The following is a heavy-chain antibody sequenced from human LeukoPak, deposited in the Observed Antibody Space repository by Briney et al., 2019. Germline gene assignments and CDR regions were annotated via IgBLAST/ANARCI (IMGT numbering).Heavy chain of an antibody. V-gene: IGHV3-23*01. D-gene: IGHD1-14*01. CDR2: TSGSGDRT. Sequence: PGGSLRLSCAASGFTFSSYARTWVRQAPGKGLEWVSGTSGSGDRTYYADSVKGRFTISRDDSMKTYLQMNSLRAEDTAVYYCAKGGTENIWCNFDNWGQGTVVTVSS. J-gene: IGHJ4*02. CDR3: AKGGTENIWCNFDN. CDR1: GFTFSSYA.